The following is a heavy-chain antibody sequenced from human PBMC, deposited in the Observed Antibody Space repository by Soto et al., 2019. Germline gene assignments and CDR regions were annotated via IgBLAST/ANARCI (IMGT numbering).Heavy chain of an antibody. CDR2: IIPIFGTA. V-gene: IGHV1-69*12. J-gene: IGHJ4*02. CDR1: GGTFSSYA. D-gene: IGHD2-15*01. Sequence: QVQLVQSGAEVKKPGSSVKVSCKASGGTFSSYAISWVRQAPGQGLEWMGGIIPIFGTANYAQKFQGRVTLTADEPTNTAYLELSSMRSEDTAVYYCAGRCSGGSCYSDWGQGTLVTVS. CDR3: AGRCSGGSCYSD.